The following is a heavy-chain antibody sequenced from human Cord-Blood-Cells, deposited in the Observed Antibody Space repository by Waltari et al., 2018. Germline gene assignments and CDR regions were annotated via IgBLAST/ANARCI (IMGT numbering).Heavy chain of an antibody. Sequence: QVQLVQSGAEVKKPGASVQVSCKASGYTFTSYDTNWVRQATGQGLEWMGWMNPNSGNTGYAQKFQGRVTMTRNTSISTAYMELSSLRSEDTAVYYCATLYSSGPYYFDYWGQGTLVTVSS. CDR1: GYTFTSYD. CDR3: ATLYSSGPYYFDY. J-gene: IGHJ4*02. V-gene: IGHV1-8*01. D-gene: IGHD6-19*01. CDR2: MNPNSGNT.